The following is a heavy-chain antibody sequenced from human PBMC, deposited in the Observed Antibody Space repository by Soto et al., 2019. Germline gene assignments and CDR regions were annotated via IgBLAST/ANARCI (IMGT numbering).Heavy chain of an antibody. CDR3: ARDLGYDFWSGYLPHYYYYYMDV. CDR2: INSDGSST. Sequence: GGSLRLSCAASGFTFSSYWMHWVRQAPGKGLVWVSRINSDGSSTSYADSVKGRLTISRDNAKNTLYLQMNSLRAEDTAVYYCARDLGYDFWSGYLPHYYYYYMDVWGKGTTVTVSS. V-gene: IGHV3-74*01. CDR1: GFTFSSYW. D-gene: IGHD3-3*01. J-gene: IGHJ6*03.